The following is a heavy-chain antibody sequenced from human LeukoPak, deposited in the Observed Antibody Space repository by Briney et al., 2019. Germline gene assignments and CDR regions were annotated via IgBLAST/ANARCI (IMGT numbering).Heavy chain of an antibody. CDR2: IRYDGRKK. J-gene: IGHJ4*02. CDR1: GFTFNTYG. D-gene: IGHD3-22*01. V-gene: IGHV3-33*01. Sequence: GGSLRLSCAATGFTFNTYGMHWVRQDPGKGLNWVAVIRYDGRKKYYADAGRGRFTIARDNSKNTLYLQMNSLRAEDTAVYFCVRDSGEIPNTNYYDSRGYLHYWGPGTLVTVSS. CDR3: VRDSGEIPNTNYYDSRGYLHY.